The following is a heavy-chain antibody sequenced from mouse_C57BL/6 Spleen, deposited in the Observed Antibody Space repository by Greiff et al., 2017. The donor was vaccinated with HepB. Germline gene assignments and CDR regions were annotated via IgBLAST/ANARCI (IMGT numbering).Heavy chain of an antibody. CDR1: GYTFTSYW. V-gene: IGHV1-7*01. CDR2: INPSSGYT. D-gene: IGHD3-3*01. CDR3: ARRAAEYFDV. J-gene: IGHJ1*03. Sequence: VQLQQSGAELAKPGASVKLSCKASGYTFTSYWMHWVKQRPGQGLEWIGYINPSSGYTKYNQKFKDKATLTVDKSSSTAYMQLSSLTYEDSAVYYCARRAAEYFDVWGKGTTVTVSS.